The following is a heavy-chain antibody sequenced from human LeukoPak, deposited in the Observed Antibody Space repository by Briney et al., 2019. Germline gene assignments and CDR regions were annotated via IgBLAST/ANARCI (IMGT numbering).Heavy chain of an antibody. J-gene: IGHJ6*03. CDR1: GFTFSSFD. CDR2: IGTASDT. V-gene: IGHV3-13*01. Sequence: GGSLRLSCAASGFTFSSFDMHWVRQPTGQGLERVSTIGTASDTYYPGSVEGRFTLSRDNAKNSLYLQMNSLTAGDTAVYYCARGPPRGKYYYMDVWGRGTTVTVSS. CDR3: ARGPPRGKYYYMDV. D-gene: IGHD1-1*01.